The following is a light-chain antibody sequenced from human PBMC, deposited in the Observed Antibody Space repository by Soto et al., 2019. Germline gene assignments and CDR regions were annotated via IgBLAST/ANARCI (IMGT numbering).Light chain of an antibody. CDR2: GAS. V-gene: IGKV3-15*01. Sequence: EIVMTQSPATLSVSPGERATLSCRASQSVSSNLAWYQQKPGQAPRLLMYGASTRSTGIPDRFSGSGSGTEFTIPISSLQSEDFAVYYCQQQNNWPPWTFGQGTKVEIK. CDR1: QSVSSN. J-gene: IGKJ1*01. CDR3: QQQNNWPPWT.